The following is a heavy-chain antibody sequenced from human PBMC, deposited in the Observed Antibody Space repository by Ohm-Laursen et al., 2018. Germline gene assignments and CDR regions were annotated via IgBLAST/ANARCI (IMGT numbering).Heavy chain of an antibody. Sequence: GSLRLSCSASGFTFRTYAMSWVRQAPGKGLQWVSCLSGSGDNTHYADSVEGRFTISRDNSKNTLYLQMNSLRAEDTAVYFCAKDLPYYDISIPYFDYWGQGTLVTVSS. CDR3: AKDLPYYDISIPYFDY. D-gene: IGHD3-9*01. CDR2: LSGSGDNT. J-gene: IGHJ4*02. V-gene: IGHV3-23*01. CDR1: GFTFRTYA.